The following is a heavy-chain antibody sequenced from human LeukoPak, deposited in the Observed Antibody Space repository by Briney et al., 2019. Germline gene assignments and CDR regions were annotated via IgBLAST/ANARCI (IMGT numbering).Heavy chain of an antibody. CDR3: ARVKGSYCSDY. CDR1: GFTFSDYY. J-gene: IGHJ4*02. D-gene: IGHD1-26*01. CDR2: ISNSGSTI. V-gene: IGHV3-11*01. Sequence: GGSLRLSCAASGFTFSDYYMSWIRQAPGKGLEWVSYISNSGSTIYYADSVKGRFTISRDNVKNSLYLQMNSLRAEDTAVYYCARVKGSYCSDYWGQGTLVTASS.